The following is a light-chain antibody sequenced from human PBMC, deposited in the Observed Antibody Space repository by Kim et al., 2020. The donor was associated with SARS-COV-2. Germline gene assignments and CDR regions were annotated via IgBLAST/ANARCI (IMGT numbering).Light chain of an antibody. V-gene: IGKV1-16*01. CDR1: QGIANN. J-gene: IGKJ1*01. Sequence: DTQMTQSPSSLSASVGDRVIITCRASQGIANNVAWFQQKPGKAPKSLVYAASSLESGVPSRFSGSGSGTDFILTISSLQPEDYATYYCQHYNDYPRTFGQGTKVDIK. CDR2: AAS. CDR3: QHYNDYPRT.